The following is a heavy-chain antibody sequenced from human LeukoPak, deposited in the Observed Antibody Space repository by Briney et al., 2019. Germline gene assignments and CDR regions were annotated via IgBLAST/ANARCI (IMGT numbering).Heavy chain of an antibody. V-gene: IGHV1-2*02. CDR1: GYTFTRYD. Sequence: ASVKLSCKASGYTFTRYDMHSVRQAPGQRLEWMGWINPNSGGTHYAQKFQGRVSMPRDTSISTAYMELSRLRSDDTAVYYCGGDSSGWGFDPWGQGTMVTVSS. D-gene: IGHD6-19*01. J-gene: IGHJ5*02. CDR3: GGDSSGWGFDP. CDR2: INPNSGGT.